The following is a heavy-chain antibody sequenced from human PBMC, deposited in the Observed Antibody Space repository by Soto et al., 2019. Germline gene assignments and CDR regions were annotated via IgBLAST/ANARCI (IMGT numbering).Heavy chain of an antibody. CDR3: AKGPYCGGDCYSLLNWFDP. CDR1: GFTFSSYA. J-gene: IGHJ5*02. D-gene: IGHD2-21*02. V-gene: IGHV3-23*01. CDR2: ISGSGGNT. Sequence: PGGSLRLSCAASGFTFSSYAMTWVRQAPGKGLDWVSGISGSGGNTYYADSVKGRFTISRDNSKNTLYLQMNSLRAEDTAVYYCAKGPYCGGDCYSLLNWFDPWGQGTLVTV.